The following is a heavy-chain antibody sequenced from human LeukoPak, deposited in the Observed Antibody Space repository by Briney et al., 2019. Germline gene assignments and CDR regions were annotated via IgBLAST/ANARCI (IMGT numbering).Heavy chain of an antibody. J-gene: IGHJ6*02. V-gene: IGHV1-18*01. CDR1: GYTFSSYG. Sequence: ASVKVSCKASGYTFSSYGISWVRQAPGQGLEWMGWTSAYNGNTNYAQKLQGRVTMTTDTSTSTAYMELRSLRSDDTAVYYCAREVLVRLGVQYYYGMDVWGQGTTVTVSS. CDR3: AREVLVRLGVQYYYGMDV. CDR2: TSAYNGNT. D-gene: IGHD2-15*01.